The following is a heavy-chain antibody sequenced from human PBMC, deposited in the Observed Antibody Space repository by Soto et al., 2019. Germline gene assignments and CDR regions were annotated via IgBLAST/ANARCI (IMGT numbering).Heavy chain of an antibody. J-gene: IGHJ1*01. D-gene: IGHD2-15*01. CDR3: ARPAYCRGGSCYTGPKYFQH. V-gene: IGHV3-30*09. CDR2: ISFDGKKS. Sequence: QVQLVESGGGVVQPGGSLRFSGAASGLVLSGFAMHWVRQAPGKGRGWVAVISFDGKKSYYADSVKGRFAISRDTSQNTVVLQMNSLRPADTAVYYCARPAYCRGGSCYTGPKYFQHWGQGALVTVSS. CDR1: GLVLSGFA.